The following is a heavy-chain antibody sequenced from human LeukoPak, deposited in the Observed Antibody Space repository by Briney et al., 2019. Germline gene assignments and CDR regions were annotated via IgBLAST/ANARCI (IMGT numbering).Heavy chain of an antibody. CDR1: GFTFSDYY. J-gene: IGHJ4*02. CDR2: ISSSGSTI. Sequence: PGGSLRLSCAASGFTFSDYYMSWIRQAPGKGLEWVSYISSSGSTIYYADSVKGRFTISRDNAKNSLYLQMNSLRAEDTAVYYCARDTSEFREWAQHYDILTGYVYWGQGTLVTVSS. CDR3: ARDTSEFREWAQHYDILTGYVY. V-gene: IGHV3-11*01. D-gene: IGHD3-9*01.